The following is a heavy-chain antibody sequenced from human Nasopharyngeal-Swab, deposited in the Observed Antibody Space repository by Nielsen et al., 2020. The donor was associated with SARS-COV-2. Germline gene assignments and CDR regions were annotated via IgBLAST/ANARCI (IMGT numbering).Heavy chain of an antibody. CDR1: GYTFTGYF. CDR2: ISPNSGDT. V-gene: IGHV1-2*06. Sequence: ASVKVSCKASGYTFTGYFIHWVRQAPGQGLEWIGRISPNSGDTNYAQKFQGRVTMTRDTSISTAYMELNRLRSDDTAVYYCAREGSNWNDRGVMDVWGQGATVTVSS. CDR3: AREGSNWNDRGVMDV. J-gene: IGHJ6*02. D-gene: IGHD1-1*01.